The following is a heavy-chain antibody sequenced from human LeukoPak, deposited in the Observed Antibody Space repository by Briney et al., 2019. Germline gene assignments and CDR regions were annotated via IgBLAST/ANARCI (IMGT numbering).Heavy chain of an antibody. CDR3: ARPQSLFRNYDAFDI. V-gene: IGHV1-8*01. D-gene: IGHD2-21*01. CDR1: GYTFTSYD. Sequence: ASVKVSCKASGYTFTSYDINWVQQATGQGLEWMGWMNPNSGNTGYAQKFQGRVTMTRNTSISTAYMELSSLRSEDTAVYYCARPQSLFRNYDAFDIWGQGTMVTVSS. CDR2: MNPNSGNT. J-gene: IGHJ3*02.